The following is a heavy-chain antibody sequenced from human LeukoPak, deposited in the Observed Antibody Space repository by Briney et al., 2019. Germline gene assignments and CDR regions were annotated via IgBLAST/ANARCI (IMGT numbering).Heavy chain of an antibody. J-gene: IGHJ4*02. CDR1: GGSISSYY. CDR2: IYYSGST. CDR3: ARADSSGWYSLDY. D-gene: IGHD6-19*01. Sequence: SSETLSPTCTVSGGSISSYYWSWIRQPPGKGLEWIGYIYYSGSTNYNPSLKSRVTISVDTSKNQFSLKLSSVTAADTAVYYCARADSSGWYSLDYWGQGTLVTVSS. V-gene: IGHV4-59*01.